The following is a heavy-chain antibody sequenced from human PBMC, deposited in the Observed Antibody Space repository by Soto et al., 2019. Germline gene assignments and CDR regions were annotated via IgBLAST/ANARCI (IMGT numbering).Heavy chain of an antibody. CDR2: ISGGGDTT. J-gene: IGHJ4*02. Sequence: EVQLLESGGGLVQPGGSLRLSCAASGFTFNNYAMTWVRQAPGKGLEWVSAISGGGDTTSYADSVKGRFTVSRDGSKNTLYLQMRSLRAEDTALYYCAKGPGGSGSLTPRVDFWGQGTLVTVSS. CDR1: GFTFNNYA. D-gene: IGHD3-10*01. V-gene: IGHV3-23*01. CDR3: AKGPGGSGSLTPRVDF.